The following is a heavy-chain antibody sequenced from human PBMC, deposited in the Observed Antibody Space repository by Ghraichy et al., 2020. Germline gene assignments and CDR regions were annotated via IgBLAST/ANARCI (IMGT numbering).Heavy chain of an antibody. CDR1: GFTFSSYS. V-gene: IGHV3-48*02. D-gene: IGHD2-2*01. CDR2: ISSSSSTI. Sequence: GESLNISCAASGFTFSSYSMNWVRQAPGKGLEWVSYISSSSSTIYYADSVKGRFTISRDNAKNSLYLQMNSLRDEDTAVYYCARDFNAHAGAFDIWGQGTMVTVSS. CDR3: ARDFNAHAGAFDI. J-gene: IGHJ3*02.